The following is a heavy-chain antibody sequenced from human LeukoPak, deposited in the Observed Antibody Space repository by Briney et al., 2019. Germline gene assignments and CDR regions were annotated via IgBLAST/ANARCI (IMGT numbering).Heavy chain of an antibody. CDR2: IYSDGRI. Sequence: GGSLRLSCAASGFTVSSNYMSWVRQAPGKGLEWVSVIYSDGRIHYADSVKGRFTISRDDSKNTLYLQMNSLRAEDTDVYYCARESGYSYGLAGFFDYWGQGTLVTVSS. V-gene: IGHV3-53*01. CDR1: GFTVSSNY. CDR3: ARESGYSYGLAGFFDY. J-gene: IGHJ4*02. D-gene: IGHD5-18*01.